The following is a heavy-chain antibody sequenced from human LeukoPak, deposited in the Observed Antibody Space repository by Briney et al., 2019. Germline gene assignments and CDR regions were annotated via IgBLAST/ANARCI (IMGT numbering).Heavy chain of an antibody. Sequence: GASVKVSCKASGYTFTSYGISWVRQAPGQGLEWMGGIIPIFGTANYAQKFQGRVTITTDESTSTAYMELSSLRSEDTAVYYCARQGSSGWYLPFDYWGQGTLVTVPS. J-gene: IGHJ4*02. V-gene: IGHV1-69*05. CDR1: GYTFTSYG. CDR3: ARQGSSGWYLPFDY. D-gene: IGHD6-19*01. CDR2: IIPIFGTA.